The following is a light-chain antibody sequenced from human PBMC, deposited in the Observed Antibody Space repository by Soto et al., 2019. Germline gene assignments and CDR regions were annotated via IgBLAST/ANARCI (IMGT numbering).Light chain of an antibody. CDR3: QQYYSYPLYT. J-gene: IGKJ2*01. CDR2: AAS. CDR1: QGISSY. V-gene: IGKV1-8*01. Sequence: AIRMTQSPSSLSASTGDRVTITCRASQGISSYLAWYQQKPGKAPKLLIYAASTLQSGVPSRFSGSGSGTDFTRTISCLHSEYFATYDCQQYYSYPLYTFGQGTKLEI.